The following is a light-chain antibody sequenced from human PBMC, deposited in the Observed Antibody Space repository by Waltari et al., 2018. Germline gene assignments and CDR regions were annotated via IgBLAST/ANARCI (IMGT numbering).Light chain of an antibody. CDR1: QSVSTY. CDR2: DAS. CDR3: QQRSNWLALT. Sequence: EIVLTQSPATLSLSPGERATLSCRASQSVSTYLAWYQQKPGPAPRLLIYDASNRATGIPARFSGSGSGTDFTLTISSLEPEDFALYYCQQRSNWLALTFGGGTKVEIK. V-gene: IGKV3-11*01. J-gene: IGKJ4*01.